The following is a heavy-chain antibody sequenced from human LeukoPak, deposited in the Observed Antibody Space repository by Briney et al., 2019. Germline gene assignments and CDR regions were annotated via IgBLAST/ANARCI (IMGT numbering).Heavy chain of an antibody. CDR2: ISSSSSYI. V-gene: IGHV3-21*01. J-gene: IGHJ4*02. D-gene: IGHD6-19*01. Sequence: GGSLRLSCAASGFTFSSYSMNWVRQAPGKGLEWVSSISSSSSYIYYADSVKGRFTISRDNAKNSLYLQMNSLRAEDTAVYYCARDQYSSGWSDPVDYWGQGTLVTVSS. CDR3: ARDQYSSGWSDPVDY. CDR1: GFTFSSYS.